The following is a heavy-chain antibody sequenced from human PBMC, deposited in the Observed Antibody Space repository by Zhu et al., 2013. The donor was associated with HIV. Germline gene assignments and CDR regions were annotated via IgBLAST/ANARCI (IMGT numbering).Heavy chain of an antibody. Sequence: QVQLVQSGAEVKKPGSSVKVSCKASGGTFSSYAISWVRQAPGQGLEWMGGIIPIFGTANYAQKFQGRVTITADESTSTAYMELSSLRSEDTAVYYCARDPGSGVYANFHPYYYGMDVWGQGTTVTVSS. CDR3: ARDPGSGVYANFHPYYYGMDV. D-gene: IGHD2-8*01. CDR1: GGTFSSYA. V-gene: IGHV1-69*12. J-gene: IGHJ6*02. CDR2: IIPIFGTA.